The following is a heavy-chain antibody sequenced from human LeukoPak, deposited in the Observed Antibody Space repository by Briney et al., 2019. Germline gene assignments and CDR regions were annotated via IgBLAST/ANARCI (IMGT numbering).Heavy chain of an antibody. D-gene: IGHD6-13*01. CDR1: GFTFSTYS. V-gene: IGHV3-23*01. J-gene: IGHJ4*02. CDR2: ISANGGDT. CDR3: AKDLFYVKRDAADTDF. Sequence: PGGSLRLSCAASGFTFSTYSMSWVRQAPGKGLEWVSAISANGGDTYYADSVKGRFTISRDNSRSTLYLQMNSLRAEDTAVYYCAKDLFYVKRDAADTDFWGQGTLVTVSS.